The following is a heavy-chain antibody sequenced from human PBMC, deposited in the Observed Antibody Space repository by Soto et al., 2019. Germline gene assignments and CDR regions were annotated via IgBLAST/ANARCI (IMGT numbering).Heavy chain of an antibody. D-gene: IGHD3-3*02. CDR1: GLAFQNHG. J-gene: IGHJ2*01. V-gene: IGHV3-20*01. CDR2: MRGCGVNA. CDR3: ARKPHWQYWYSGL. Sequence: VQLVESGGSVIRPGGSLRLSCAASGLAFQNHGLAWGRQVPGKGLERVAGMRGCGVNAGYANYVKGRITISRENANTTQYLEIKNHGVQDNPLYHYARKPHWQYWYSGLWCRGTLVTVS.